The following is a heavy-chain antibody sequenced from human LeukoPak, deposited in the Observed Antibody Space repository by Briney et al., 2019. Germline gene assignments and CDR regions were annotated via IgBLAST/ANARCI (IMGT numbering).Heavy chain of an antibody. CDR3: VKDGSGSYYTYYFDY. D-gene: IGHD3-10*01. J-gene: IGHJ4*02. CDR1: GLTFSRYA. Sequence: PGGSLRLSCSASGLTFSRYAMHWVRQAPGKGLEYVSAISSNGGSTYYADSVKGRFTISRDNSKNTLYLQMSSLRAEDTAVYYCVKDGSGSYYTYYFDYRGQGTLVTVSS. V-gene: IGHV3-64D*06. CDR2: ISSNGGST.